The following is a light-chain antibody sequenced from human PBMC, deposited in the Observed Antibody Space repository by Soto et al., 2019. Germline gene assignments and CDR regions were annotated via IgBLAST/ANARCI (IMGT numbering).Light chain of an antibody. V-gene: IGKV3-20*01. J-gene: IGKJ2*01. CDR2: GAS. CDR1: QKIRTSY. Sequence: EIVLTQSPGILSLSPGERATLTCRASQKIRTSYFSWYQQRPGQAPRLLMYGASKRATDVPDRFSGSGTGSVFTLTFFRMDPEDFVLYYCQQCYTSPPTFGQGTKLEI. CDR3: QQCYTSPPT.